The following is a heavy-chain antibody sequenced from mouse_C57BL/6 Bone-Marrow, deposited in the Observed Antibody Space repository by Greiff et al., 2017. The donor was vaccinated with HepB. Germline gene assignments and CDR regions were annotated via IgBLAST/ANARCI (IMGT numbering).Heavy chain of an antibody. J-gene: IGHJ3*01. CDR2: IDPENGDT. Sequence: EVKLMESGAELVRPGASVKLSCTASGFNIKDDYMHWVKQRPEQGLEWIGWIDPENGDTEYASKFQGKATITADTSSNTAYLQLSSLTSEDTAVYFCTPFFVYWGQGTLVTVSA. CDR3: TPFFVY. V-gene: IGHV14-4*01. CDR1: GFNIKDDY.